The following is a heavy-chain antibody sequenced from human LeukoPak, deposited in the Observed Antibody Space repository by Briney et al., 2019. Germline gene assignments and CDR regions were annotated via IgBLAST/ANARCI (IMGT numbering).Heavy chain of an antibody. CDR1: GFTFSSYA. Sequence: GGSLRLSCAASGFTFSSYAMSLVRQAPGEGLEWVSAISGSGGSTYYADSVKGRFTIYRDNSKNTLYLQINSLRAEDTAVYYCAKGSGWYVWGQGTLVTVSS. D-gene: IGHD6-19*01. J-gene: IGHJ4*02. CDR3: AKGSGWYV. V-gene: IGHV3-23*01. CDR2: ISGSGGST.